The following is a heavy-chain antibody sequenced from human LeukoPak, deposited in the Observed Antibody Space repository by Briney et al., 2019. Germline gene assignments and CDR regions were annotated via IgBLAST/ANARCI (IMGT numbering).Heavy chain of an antibody. Sequence: PGGSLRLSCATSGFTFSTYAMSWVRQAPGKGLEWVSVISGSGASTYYADSVEGRFTISRDNSKNTLYLQMNSLRAEDTAVYYCAKGIVPAPNGAFEIWGQGTMVTVSS. D-gene: IGHD2-2*01. CDR3: AKGIVPAPNGAFEI. CDR1: GFTFSTYA. V-gene: IGHV3-23*01. J-gene: IGHJ3*02. CDR2: ISGSGAST.